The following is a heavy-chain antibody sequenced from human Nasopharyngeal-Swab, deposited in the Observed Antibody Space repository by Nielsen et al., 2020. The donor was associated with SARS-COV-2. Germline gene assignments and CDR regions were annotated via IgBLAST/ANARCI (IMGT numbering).Heavy chain of an antibody. CDR3: ARTPYCGGDCYRHFDY. CDR1: GGTFSSYA. Sequence: SVKVSCKASGGTFSSYAISWERQAPGQGLEWMGRIIPILGIANYAQKFQGRVTITADKSTSTAYMELSSLRSEDTAVYYCARTPYCGGDCYRHFDYWGQGTLVTVSS. CDR2: IIPILGIA. D-gene: IGHD2-21*02. V-gene: IGHV1-69*04. J-gene: IGHJ4*02.